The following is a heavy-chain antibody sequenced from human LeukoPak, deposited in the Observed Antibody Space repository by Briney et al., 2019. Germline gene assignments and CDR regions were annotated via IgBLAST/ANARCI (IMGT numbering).Heavy chain of an antibody. CDR1: GYTFTSYD. CDR3: ARDGTVTSMVY. V-gene: IGHV1-8*01. Sequence: ASVKVSCKASGYTFTSYDINWVRQATGQGLEWMGWMNPNSGNTGYAQKFQGRVTITADESTSTAYMELSSLRSEDTAVYYCARDGTVTSMVYWGQGTLVTVSS. D-gene: IGHD2-21*02. J-gene: IGHJ4*02. CDR2: MNPNSGNT.